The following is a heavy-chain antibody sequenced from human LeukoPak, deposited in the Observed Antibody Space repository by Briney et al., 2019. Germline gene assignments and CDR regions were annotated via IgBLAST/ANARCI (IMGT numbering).Heavy chain of an antibody. V-gene: IGHV4-61*02. J-gene: IGHJ4*02. D-gene: IGHD6-13*01. CDR2: IYTSGST. CDR3: ARDSLSSSWYKPEYFDY. Sequence: PSETLSLTCTVSGGSISSSSYYWSWIRQPAGKGLEWIGRIYTSGSTNYNPSLKSRVTMSVDTSKNQFSLKLSSVTAADTAVYYCARDSLSSSWYKPEYFDYWGQGTLVTVSS. CDR1: GGSISSSSYY.